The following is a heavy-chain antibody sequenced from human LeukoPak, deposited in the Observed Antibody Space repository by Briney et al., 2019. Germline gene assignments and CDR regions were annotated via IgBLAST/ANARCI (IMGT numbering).Heavy chain of an antibody. V-gene: IGHV1-2*02. CDR3: ARRYPFLAQSYQAPESPHWYFDL. CDR2: INPNSGGT. Sequence: GASVKVPCKASGYTFTGYYMHWVRQAPGQGLEWMGWINPNSGGTNYAQKFQGRVTMTRDTSISTAYMELSRLRSDDTAVYYCARRYPFLAQSYQAPESPHWYFDLWGRGTLVTVSS. D-gene: IGHD2/OR15-2a*01. CDR1: GYTFTGYY. J-gene: IGHJ2*01.